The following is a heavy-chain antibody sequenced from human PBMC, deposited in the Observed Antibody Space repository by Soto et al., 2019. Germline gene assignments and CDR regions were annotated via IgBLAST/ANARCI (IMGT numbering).Heavy chain of an antibody. J-gene: IGHJ4*02. Sequence: QVQLQQWGAGLLKPSETLSLTCAVYGGSFSGYYWSWIRQPPGKGLEWIGEINHSGSTNYNPSLKSRVTISVDTSKNQFSLKLSSVTAADTAVYYCARKGGAARPTHRRTPSPVPYYFDYWGQLTLVTVSS. CDR2: INHSGST. V-gene: IGHV4-34*01. CDR1: GGSFSGYY. CDR3: ARKGGAARPTHRRTPSPVPYYFDY. D-gene: IGHD6-6*01.